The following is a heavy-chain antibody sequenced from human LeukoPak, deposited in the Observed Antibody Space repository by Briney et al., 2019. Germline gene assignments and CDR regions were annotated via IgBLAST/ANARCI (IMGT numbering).Heavy chain of an antibody. CDR3: ARNAYYDFWSGYSHNYFDY. Sequence: SQTLSLTCTVSGGSISSGGYYWSWIRQPPGKGLEWIGYIYHSGSTYYNPSLKSRVTISVDRSKNQFSLKLSSVTAADTAVYYCARNAYYDFWSGYSHNYFDYWGQGTLVTVSS. CDR1: GGSISSGGYY. CDR2: IYHSGST. V-gene: IGHV4-30-2*01. D-gene: IGHD3-3*01. J-gene: IGHJ4*02.